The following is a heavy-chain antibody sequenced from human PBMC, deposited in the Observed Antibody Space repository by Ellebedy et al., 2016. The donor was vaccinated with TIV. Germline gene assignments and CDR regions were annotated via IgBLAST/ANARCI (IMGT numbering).Heavy chain of an antibody. D-gene: IGHD2-15*01. J-gene: IGHJ4*02. CDR1: GGSFSTYY. CDR2: IYYSGST. V-gene: IGHV4-59*12. Sequence: SETLSLTCAVYGGSFSTYYWSWIRQPPGKGLEWIGYIYYSGSTNYNPSLKSRVTISVDTSKNQFSLKLSSVTAADTAVYYCARGPLYCSGGSCYEGDYVHLDYWGQGTLVTVSS. CDR3: ARGPLYCSGGSCYEGDYVHLDY.